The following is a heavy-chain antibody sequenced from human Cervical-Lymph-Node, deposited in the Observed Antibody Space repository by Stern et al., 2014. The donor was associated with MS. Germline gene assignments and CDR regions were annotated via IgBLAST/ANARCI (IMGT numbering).Heavy chain of an antibody. Sequence: VQLVESGAEVKKPGESLKISWKTSGYKFTNQWIAWVSQMPGKGLEFMRIVYPGDSDTRYTPSFQAQVIISADKSINTAYLQSSRLKASDSAMYYCATHPVGPWGQGTLVTVSS. J-gene: IGHJ5*02. CDR1: GYKFTNQW. V-gene: IGHV5-51*01. CDR3: ATHPVGP. CDR2: VYPGDSDT. D-gene: IGHD2-15*01.